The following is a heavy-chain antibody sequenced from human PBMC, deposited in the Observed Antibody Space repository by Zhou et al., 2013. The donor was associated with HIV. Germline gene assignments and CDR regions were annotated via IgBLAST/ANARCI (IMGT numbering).Heavy chain of an antibody. D-gene: IGHD3-10*01. V-gene: IGHV1-69*08. CDR2: IIPIFGTV. CDR3: ASAMVRDQYYYYGMDV. Sequence: QVHLVQSGAEVKKPGSSVKVSCKASGGTFSSYIISWVRQAPGQGLEWMGRIIPIFGTVNYAQRFQGRVTITADKSTSTAYMQLSSLRSEDTAVYYCASAMVRDQYYYYGMDVWGQGTTVTVSS. J-gene: IGHJ6*02. CDR1: GGTFSSYI.